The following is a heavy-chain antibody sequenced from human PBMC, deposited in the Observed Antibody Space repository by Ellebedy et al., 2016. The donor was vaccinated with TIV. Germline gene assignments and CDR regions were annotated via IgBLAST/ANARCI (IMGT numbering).Heavy chain of an antibody. CDR1: GFTFGDYA. D-gene: IGHD3-9*01. V-gene: IGHV3-49*04. CDR3: TRGQRYFDWFTGFDY. J-gene: IGHJ4*02. Sequence: GGSLRLSCTASGFTFGDYAMSWVRQAPGKGLEWVGFIRSKAYGGTTEYAASVKGRFTISRDDSKSIAYLQMNSLKTEDTAVYYCTRGQRYFDWFTGFDYWGQGTLVTVPS. CDR2: IRSKAYGGTT.